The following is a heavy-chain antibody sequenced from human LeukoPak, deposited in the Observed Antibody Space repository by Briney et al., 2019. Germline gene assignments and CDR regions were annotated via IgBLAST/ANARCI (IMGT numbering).Heavy chain of an antibody. CDR3: ARVWGSSSWFPGNWFDP. V-gene: IGHV4-30-2*01. J-gene: IGHJ5*02. Sequence: PSETLSLTCTVSGGSISSGGYYWSWIRQPPGKGLEWIGYIYHSGSTYYNPSLKSRVTISVDRSKNQFSLKLSSVTAADTAVYYCARVWGSSSWFPGNWFDPWGQGTLVTVSS. CDR2: IYHSGST. D-gene: IGHD6-13*01. CDR1: GGSISSGGYY.